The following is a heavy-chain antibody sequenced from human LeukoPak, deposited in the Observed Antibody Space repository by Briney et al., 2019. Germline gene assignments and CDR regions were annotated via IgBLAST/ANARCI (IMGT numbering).Heavy chain of an antibody. J-gene: IGHJ4*01. CDR2: INHSGGN. CDR1: GGSISSGGYY. V-gene: IGHV4-39*06. CDR3: ARARGAEAIDY. D-gene: IGHD6-25*01. Sequence: SETLSLTCTVSGGSISSGGYYWSWIRQPPGKGLEWIGEINHSGGNNYNPSLKSRVTISVDTSKNQFPLKLTSVTAADTAVYYCARARGAEAIDYWGHGILVTVSS.